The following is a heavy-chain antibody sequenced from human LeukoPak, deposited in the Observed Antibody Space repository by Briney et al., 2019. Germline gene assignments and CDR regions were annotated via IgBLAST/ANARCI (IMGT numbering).Heavy chain of an antibody. J-gene: IGHJ4*02. D-gene: IGHD5-24*01. Sequence: RTGGSLRLSCAAPGFTFSSYAMSWVRQAPGKGLGWVSAISGSGGSTYYADSVKGRFTISRDNSKNTLYLQMNSLRAEDTAVYYCAADATVEMATIVDYWGQGTLVTVSS. CDR2: ISGSGGST. CDR3: AADATVEMATIVDY. CDR1: GFTFSSYA. V-gene: IGHV3-23*01.